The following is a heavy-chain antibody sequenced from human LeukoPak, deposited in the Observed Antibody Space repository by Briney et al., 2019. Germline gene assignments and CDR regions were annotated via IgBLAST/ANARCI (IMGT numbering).Heavy chain of an antibody. CDR1: GFTFSSYS. Sequence: PGGSLRLSCAVSGFTFSSYSMNWVRQAPGKGLEWISAISSGSSHINYADSVKGRFTISRDNAENSRYLQMNSLRAEDTAVYYCARVGHWNDLDYYYYMDVWGKGTTVTVSS. D-gene: IGHD1-1*01. CDR2: ISSGSSHI. J-gene: IGHJ6*03. CDR3: ARVGHWNDLDYYYYMDV. V-gene: IGHV3-21*01.